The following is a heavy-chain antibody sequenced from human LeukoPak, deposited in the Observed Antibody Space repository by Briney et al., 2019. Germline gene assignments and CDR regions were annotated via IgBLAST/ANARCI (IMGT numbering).Heavy chain of an antibody. V-gene: IGHV3-20*04. D-gene: IGHD3-22*01. Sequence: GGSLRLSCAASGFTFDDYGMSWVRQAPGKGLEWVSCISYNGGSAHYADSVKGRFTASRDNSKNIAHLQMDSLRAEDTALYYCAREIGYYFDSDDSRLRGRLDVWGKGTSVTVSS. CDR3: AREIGYYFDSDDSRLRGRLDV. J-gene: IGHJ6*04. CDR1: GFTFDDYG. CDR2: ISYNGGSA.